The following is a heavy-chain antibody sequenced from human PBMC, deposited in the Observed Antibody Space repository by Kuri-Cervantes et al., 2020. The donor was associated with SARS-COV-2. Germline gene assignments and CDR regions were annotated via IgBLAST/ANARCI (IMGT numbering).Heavy chain of an antibody. CDR1: GFTFSTYW. D-gene: IGHD3-3*01. V-gene: IGHV3-74*01. CDR3: ARDFPPAYYDFWSGQIYGMDV. J-gene: IGHJ6*02. Sequence: GGSLRLSCAASGFTFSTYWMHWVRQAPGKGLVWVSLINSDVTIIRYADSVKGRFTISRDNAKNSLYLQMNSLRAEDTAVYYCARDFPPAYYDFWSGQIYGMDVWGQGTTVTVSS. CDR2: INSDVTII.